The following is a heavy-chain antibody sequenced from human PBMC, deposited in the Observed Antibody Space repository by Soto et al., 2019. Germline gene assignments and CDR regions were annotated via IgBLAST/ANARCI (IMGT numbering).Heavy chain of an antibody. V-gene: IGHV1-3*05. CDR3: ARDPRVGAGGAYFDD. CDR1: EYTFTSYA. J-gene: IGHJ4*02. D-gene: IGHD1-26*01. CDR2: LNAGNGNT. Sequence: QVQLVQSGAEEKKPGASVKVYCKASEYTFTSYARHWVRHAPGHRLEWMGWLNAGNGNTKYSPKFQGRVTITSDTSARTAYMERSSLRSEDTAVYYCARDPRVGAGGAYFDDWGQGTLVTVSS.